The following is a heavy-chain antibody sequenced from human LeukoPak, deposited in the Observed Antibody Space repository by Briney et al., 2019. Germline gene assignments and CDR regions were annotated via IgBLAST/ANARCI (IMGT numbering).Heavy chain of an antibody. Sequence: ASVKVSCKASVYTFTGYYMHCVRQAPGQGLEWMGGFNPDSGGTNYAQKFQGRVTMTRDTSISTAYMELSRLRSDDTAVYYCARVDDRGHYYDSSGPRKLFDYWGQGTLVTVSS. CDR1: VYTFTGYY. CDR3: ARVDDRGHYYDSSGPRKLFDY. CDR2: FNPDSGGT. J-gene: IGHJ4*02. D-gene: IGHD3-22*01. V-gene: IGHV1-2*02.